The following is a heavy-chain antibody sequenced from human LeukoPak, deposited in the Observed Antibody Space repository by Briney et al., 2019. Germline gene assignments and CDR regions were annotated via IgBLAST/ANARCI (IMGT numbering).Heavy chain of an antibody. D-gene: IGHD4-17*01. J-gene: IGHJ4*02. CDR2: IYYSGST. CDR3: TRRRRVTVTKGGDYFDY. V-gene: IGHV4-59*08. CDR1: GVAISSYY. Sequence: PSETLSLTCTVSGVAISSYYWSWIRQPPGKGLEWIWYIYYSGSTNYNPSLKSRVTISVDTSKNYLSLKLSSVTAARWTAYYWTRRRRVTVTKGGDYFDYWGQGTLVTVSS.